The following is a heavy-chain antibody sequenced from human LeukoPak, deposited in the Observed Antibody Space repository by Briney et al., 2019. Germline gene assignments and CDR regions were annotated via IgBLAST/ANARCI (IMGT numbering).Heavy chain of an antibody. D-gene: IGHD3-10*01. CDR1: RFTFSSYA. Sequence: GGSLRLSCAASRFTFSSYAMHWVRQAPGKGLEWVAVISYDGSNKYYADSVKGRFTISRDNSKNTLYLQMNSLRAEDTAVYYCARVVGNYYGSGSSYNWFDPWGQGTLVTVSS. V-gene: IGHV3-30-3*01. J-gene: IGHJ5*02. CDR3: ARVVGNYYGSGSSYNWFDP. CDR2: ISYDGSNK.